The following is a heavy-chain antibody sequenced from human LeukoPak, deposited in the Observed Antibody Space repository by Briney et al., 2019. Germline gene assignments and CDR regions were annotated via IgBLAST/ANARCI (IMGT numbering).Heavy chain of an antibody. D-gene: IGHD3-9*01. CDR1: GFTFSSYA. CDR3: AKKDWDDILTGYYMDV. J-gene: IGHJ6*03. V-gene: IGHV3-23*01. CDR2: ISGSGGST. Sequence: GGSLRLSCAASGFTFSSYAMSWVRQAPGKGLEWVSAISGSGGSTYYADSVKGRFTISRDNSKNTLYLQMNSLRAEDTAVYYCAKKDWDDILTGYYMDVWGKGTTVTISS.